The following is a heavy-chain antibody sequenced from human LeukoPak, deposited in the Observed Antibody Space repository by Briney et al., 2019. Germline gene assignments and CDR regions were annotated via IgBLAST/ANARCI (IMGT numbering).Heavy chain of an antibody. J-gene: IGHJ4*02. Sequence: SVKVSCKASGGTFSSYAISWVRQAPGQGLEWMGGIIPIFGTANYAQKFQGRVTITADESTSTAYMELSSLRSEDTAVYYCARSARIRTIWFGELLPEYYFDYWGQGTLVTVSS. CDR2: IIPIFGTA. D-gene: IGHD3-10*01. CDR1: GGTFSSYA. V-gene: IGHV1-69*13. CDR3: ARSARIRTIWFGELLPEYYFDY.